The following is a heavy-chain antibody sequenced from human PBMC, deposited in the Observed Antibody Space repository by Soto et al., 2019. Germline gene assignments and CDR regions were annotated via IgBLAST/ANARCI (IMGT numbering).Heavy chain of an antibody. CDR1: GVSISSGGYY. CDR3: AREYYYDSSGFDY. V-gene: IGHV4-31*03. D-gene: IGHD3-22*01. J-gene: IGHJ4*02. Sequence: QVQLQESGPGLVKPSQTLSLTCTVSGVSISSGGYYWSWIRQHPQKGLEWIGHIYYSGSTYYNPSLKSRLTVSVDTSKNQFSLKLSSVTAADTAVYYCAREYYYDSSGFDYWGQGTLVTVSS. CDR2: IYYSGST.